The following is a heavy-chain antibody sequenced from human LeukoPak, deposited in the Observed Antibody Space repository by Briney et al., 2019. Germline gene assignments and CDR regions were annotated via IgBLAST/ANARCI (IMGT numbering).Heavy chain of an antibody. CDR3: ARRPTVRTTDY. CDR2: LYYSGAT. D-gene: IGHD1-1*01. V-gene: IGHV4-39*01. Sequence: PSQTLSLTCIVTDVSITSSSYCWDWIRQPPGKGLEWIGSLYYSGATHYNPCLERRVTISVDTSNNKFSLELSSATAADTAVYYCARRPTVRTTDYWGQGTLVTVSS. CDR1: DVSITSSSYC. J-gene: IGHJ4*02.